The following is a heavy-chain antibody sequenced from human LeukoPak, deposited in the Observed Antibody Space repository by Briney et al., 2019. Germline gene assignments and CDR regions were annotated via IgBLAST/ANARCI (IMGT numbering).Heavy chain of an antibody. J-gene: IGHJ6*02. D-gene: IGHD3-16*01. CDR3: ARGILIAPPYYYYGMDV. Sequence: PSETLSLTCAVYGGSFSGYYWSWIRQPPGKGLEWIGEINHSGSTNYNPSLKSRVTISVDTSKNQFSQKLSSVTAADTAVYYCARGILIAPPYYYYGMDVWGQGTTVTVSS. CDR2: INHSGST. V-gene: IGHV4-34*01. CDR1: GGSFSGYY.